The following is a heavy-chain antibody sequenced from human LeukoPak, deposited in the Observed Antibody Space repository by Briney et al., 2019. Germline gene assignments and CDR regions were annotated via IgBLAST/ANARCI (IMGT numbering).Heavy chain of an antibody. Sequence: PGGSLRLSCAASGFTFSSYAMHWVRQAPGKGLEWVAVISYDGSNKYYADSVKGRFTISRDNSKNTLYLQMNSLRAEDTAVYYCASDHRVQLWLFYYYYGMDVWGQGTTVTVSS. J-gene: IGHJ6*02. CDR3: ASDHRVQLWLFYYYYGMDV. CDR1: GFTFSSYA. CDR2: ISYDGSNK. V-gene: IGHV3-30-3*01. D-gene: IGHD5-18*01.